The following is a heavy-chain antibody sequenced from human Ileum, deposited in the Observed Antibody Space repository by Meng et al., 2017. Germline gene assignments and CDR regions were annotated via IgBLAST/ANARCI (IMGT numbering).Heavy chain of an antibody. J-gene: IGHJ4*02. CDR2: LGAHDYDT. CDR1: DYTFTGYG. CDR3: ARGTPGRSYSDY. V-gene: IGHV1-18*01. D-gene: IGHD3-10*01. Sequence: QVYLVQSGAAVKKPGASVQVSCKSSDYTFTGYGVSWVRQAPGQGLEWMAWLGAHDYDTSHAPKFQGRVTVSADRPTATAYMELRSLRSDDTAVYYCARGTPGRSYSDYWGQGTLVTVSS.